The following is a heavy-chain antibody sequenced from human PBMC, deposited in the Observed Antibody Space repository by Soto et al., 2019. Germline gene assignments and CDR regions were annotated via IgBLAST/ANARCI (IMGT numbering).Heavy chain of an antibody. V-gene: IGHV4-34*01. CDR3: ARISRYDSSGYPDY. J-gene: IGHJ4*02. CDR1: GGSFSGYY. Sequence: QVQLQQWGAGLLKPSETLSLTCAVYGGSFSGYYWSWIRQPPGKGLEWIGEINHSGSTNYNPSLKRRVTISVDTSKNQFSLTLSSVTAADTAVYYCARISRYDSSGYPDYWGQGILVTVSS. CDR2: INHSGST. D-gene: IGHD3-22*01.